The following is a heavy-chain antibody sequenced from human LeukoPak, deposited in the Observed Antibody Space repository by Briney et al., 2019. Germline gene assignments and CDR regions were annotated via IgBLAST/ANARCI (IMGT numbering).Heavy chain of an antibody. CDR2: MYYRGST. J-gene: IGHJ5*02. CDR3: ARGDGNDFKWFDP. Sequence: SETLALTCTISGASISSYSWNWIRQPPGRGLEWIGYMYYRGSTNFNPSLRSRVSMSLDTSKNQFSLKLSSVTAADTAVYYCARGDGNDFKWFDPWGQGTLVTVSS. D-gene: IGHD3/OR15-3a*01. V-gene: IGHV4-59*01. CDR1: GASISSYS.